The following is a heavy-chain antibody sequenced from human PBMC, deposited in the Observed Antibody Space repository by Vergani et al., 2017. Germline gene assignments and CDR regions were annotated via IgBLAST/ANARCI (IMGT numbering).Heavy chain of an antibody. CDR2: IYYSGST. D-gene: IGHD3-10*01. CDR1: GGSISSYY. CDR3: ARTMVRGVMNYYGMDV. J-gene: IGHJ6*02. V-gene: IGHV4-59*01. Sequence: QVQLQESGPGLVKPSETLSLTCTVSGGSISSYYWSWIRQPPGKGLEWIGYIYYSGSTNYNPSIKSRVTISVDTSKNQFSLKLSSVTAADTAVYYCARTMVRGVMNYYGMDVWGQGTTVTVSS.